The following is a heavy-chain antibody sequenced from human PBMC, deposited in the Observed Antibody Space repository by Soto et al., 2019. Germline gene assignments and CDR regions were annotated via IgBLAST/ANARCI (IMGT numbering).Heavy chain of an antibody. CDR1: GYSFTSYW. D-gene: IGHD1-26*01. CDR3: ARSPLAALYSGSSDYYYYGMDV. V-gene: IGHV5-10-1*01. CDR2: IDPSDSYT. Sequence: PGESLKISCKGSGYSFTSYWISWVRQMPGKGLEWMGRIDPSDSYTNYSPSFQGHVTISADKSISTAYLQWSSLKASDTAMYYCARSPLAALYSGSSDYYYYGMDVWGKGTTVTVSS. J-gene: IGHJ6*04.